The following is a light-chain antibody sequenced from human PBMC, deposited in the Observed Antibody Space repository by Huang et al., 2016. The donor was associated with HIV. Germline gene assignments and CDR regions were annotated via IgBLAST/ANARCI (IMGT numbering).Light chain of an antibody. V-gene: IGKV3-11*01. CDR3: QQRVNGLT. CDR2: DAS. CDR1: HKINTH. Sequence: EIVLTQPPATLSFFPGQIVSLSCRASHKINTHLAWYNQRQGQPPRLLINDASSRVPGVAARFSGSGSGTDFTLTISSLESEDFATYYCQQRVNGLTFGGGTKV. J-gene: IGKJ4*01.